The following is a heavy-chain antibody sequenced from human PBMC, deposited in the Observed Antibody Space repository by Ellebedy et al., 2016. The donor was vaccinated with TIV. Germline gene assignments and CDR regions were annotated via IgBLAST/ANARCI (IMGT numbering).Heavy chain of an antibody. D-gene: IGHD6-13*01. J-gene: IGHJ5*02. CDR1: GGSINDYY. V-gene: IGHV4-59*01. CDR3: ARGYSRSWFWFDP. Sequence: MPGGSLRLSCTASGGSINDYYWTWIRQPPGKGLEWVGYISYTGSTKYNPSLKSRVTISLDTSKNQFSLKLIYVTAADTAVYYCARGYSRSWFWFDPWGLGTRVTGSS. CDR2: ISYTGST.